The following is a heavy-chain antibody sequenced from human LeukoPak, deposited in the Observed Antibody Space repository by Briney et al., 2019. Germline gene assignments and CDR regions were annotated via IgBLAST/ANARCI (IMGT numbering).Heavy chain of an antibody. Sequence: KPSGTLSLTCAVSGGSISSSNWWSWIRQPPGKGLEWIGAIYHSGSTNYNPSLKSRVTISVDTSKNQFSLKLSSVTAADTAVYYCARDLYGGSDSSGYFYPFDYWGQGTLVTVSS. V-gene: IGHV4-4*02. CDR2: IYHSGST. CDR3: ARDLYGGSDSSGYFYPFDY. CDR1: GGSISSSNW. J-gene: IGHJ4*02. D-gene: IGHD3-22*01.